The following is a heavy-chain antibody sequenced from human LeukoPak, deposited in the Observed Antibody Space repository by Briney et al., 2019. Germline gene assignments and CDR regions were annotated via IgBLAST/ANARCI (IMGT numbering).Heavy chain of an antibody. CDR2: INPSGGST. CDR3: ARDYSRLGYCSSTSCPSFQH. J-gene: IGHJ1*01. Sequence: ASVKVSCKASGYTFTSYYMHWVRQAPGQGLEWMGIINPSGGSTSYAQKFQGRVTMARDTSTSTVYMELSSLRSEDTAVYYCARDYSRLGYCSSTSCPSFQHWGQGTLVTVSS. V-gene: IGHV1-46*01. CDR1: GYTFTSYY. D-gene: IGHD2-2*01.